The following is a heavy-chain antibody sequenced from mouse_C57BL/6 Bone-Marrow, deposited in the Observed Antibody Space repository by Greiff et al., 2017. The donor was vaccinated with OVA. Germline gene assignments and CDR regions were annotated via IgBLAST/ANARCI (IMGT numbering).Heavy chain of an antibody. J-gene: IGHJ3*01. V-gene: IGHV1-64*01. D-gene: IGHD1-1*01. CDR2: IHPNSGST. CDR1: GYTFPRYW. CDR3: SRDYGPWFAY. Sequence: QVQLQQPGAELVKPGASVQLSCTASGYTFPRYWMHWVKQRPGQGLGWIGMIHPNSGSTNYNEKFKSKATLTVDKSSSTAYMQLSSLTSEDSAVYYCSRDYGPWFAYWGQGTLVTVSA.